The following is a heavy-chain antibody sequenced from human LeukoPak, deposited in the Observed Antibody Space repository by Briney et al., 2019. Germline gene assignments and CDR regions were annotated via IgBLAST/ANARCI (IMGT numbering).Heavy chain of an antibody. Sequence: TGGSLRLSCEASGFTFSNYWMTWVRHAPGKGLEWVANIKHDGSEKYYVDSVKGRFTISRDNAKNSLLLQMNSLRVEDTAVYHCVRDTSSNWFDPWGQGTLVTVSS. CDR3: VRDTSSNWFDP. D-gene: IGHD2-2*01. V-gene: IGHV3-7*04. CDR2: IKHDGSEK. CDR1: GFTFSNYW. J-gene: IGHJ5*02.